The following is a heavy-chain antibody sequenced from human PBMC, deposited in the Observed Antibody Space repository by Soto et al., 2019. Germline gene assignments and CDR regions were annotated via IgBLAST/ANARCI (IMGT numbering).Heavy chain of an antibody. CDR1: GFTVSSNY. CDR3: AREPDDSRPGDY. J-gene: IGHJ4*02. D-gene: IGHD3-22*01. CDR2: IYSGGST. V-gene: IGHV3-53*01. Sequence: GGSLRLSCAASGFTVSSNYMSWVRQAPGKGLEWVSVIYSGGSTYYADSVKGRFTISRDNSKNTLYLQMNSLRAEDTAVYYCAREPDDSRPGDYWGQGTLVTVSS.